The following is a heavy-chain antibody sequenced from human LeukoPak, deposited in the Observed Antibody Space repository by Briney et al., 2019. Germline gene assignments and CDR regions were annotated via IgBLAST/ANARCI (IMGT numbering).Heavy chain of an antibody. J-gene: IGHJ5*02. D-gene: IGHD3-16*02. V-gene: IGHV4-34*01. CDR3: ARVAPLGGFDP. Sequence: SETLSLTCAVYGGSFSGYYWSWIRQPPGKGLEWIGEINHSGSTNYNPSPKSRVTISVDTSKNQFSLKLSSVTAADTAVYYCARVAPLGGFDPWGQGTLVTVSS. CDR2: INHSGST. CDR1: GGSFSGYY.